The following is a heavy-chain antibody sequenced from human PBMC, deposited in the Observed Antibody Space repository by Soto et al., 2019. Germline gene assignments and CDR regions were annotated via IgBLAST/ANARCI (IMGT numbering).Heavy chain of an antibody. CDR1: GFTFSSYA. CDR3: AKIDFDWLLYAAFDI. Sequence: PGGSLRLSCAASGFTFSSYAMSWVRQAPGKGLEWVSAISGSGGSTYYADSVKGRFTISRDNSKNTPYLQMNSLRAEDTAVYYCAKIDFDWLLYAAFDIWGQGTMVTVSS. D-gene: IGHD3-9*01. CDR2: ISGSGGST. V-gene: IGHV3-23*01. J-gene: IGHJ3*02.